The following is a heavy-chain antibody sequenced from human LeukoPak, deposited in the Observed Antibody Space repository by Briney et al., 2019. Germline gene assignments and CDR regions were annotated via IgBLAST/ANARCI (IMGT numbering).Heavy chain of an antibody. CDR2: IIPIFGTA. V-gene: IGHV1-69*13. J-gene: IGHJ4*02. Sequence: SVKVSCKASGGTFSSYAISWVRQAPGQGLEWMGGIIPIFGTANYAQKFQGRVTITADESTSTAYMELSSLRSEDTAVYYCASSADYVWGSYHYWGQRTLVTVSS. D-gene: IGHD3-16*02. CDR3: ASSADYVWGSYHY. CDR1: GGTFSSYA.